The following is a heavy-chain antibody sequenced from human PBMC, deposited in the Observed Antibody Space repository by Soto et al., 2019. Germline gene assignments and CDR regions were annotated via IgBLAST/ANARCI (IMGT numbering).Heavy chain of an antibody. J-gene: IGHJ5*02. CDR2: TYYRSKWYN. D-gene: IGHD3-16*01. V-gene: IGHV6-1*01. CDR1: GNRVTSKSGA. CDR3: AREQRGAWFDP. Sequence: SQTLSLTCAISGNRVTSKSGAWNWNRNSPSRGLEWLGRTYYRSKWYNEYAVSVRSRIIINPDTSKNQFSLQLNSVTPEDTAVYYCAREQRGAWFDPWGQGTLVTVSS.